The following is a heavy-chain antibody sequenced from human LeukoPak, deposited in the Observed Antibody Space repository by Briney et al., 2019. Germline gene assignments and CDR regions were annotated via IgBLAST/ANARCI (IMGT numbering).Heavy chain of an antibody. D-gene: IGHD2/OR15-2a*01. CDR1: GGSISSSSYY. Sequence: ETLSLTCTVSGGSISSSSYYWGWIRQPPGKGLEWVSHVIPSGGNTYYADSVKGRFTISRDNSKNTLYLQMNSLRAEDTAIYYCAKVILSVRLFDQWGQGTLVTVSS. CDR3: AKVILSVRLFDQ. J-gene: IGHJ4*02. V-gene: IGHV3-23*01. CDR2: VIPSGGNT.